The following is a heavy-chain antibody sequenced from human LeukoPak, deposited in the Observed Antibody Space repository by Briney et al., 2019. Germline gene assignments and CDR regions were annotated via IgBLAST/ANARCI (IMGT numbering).Heavy chain of an antibody. CDR1: GFTFSSYA. Sequence: PGGSLRLSCAASGFTFSSYAMSWVRRAPGKGLEWVSAISGSGGSTYYADSVKGRFTISRDNSKNTLYLQMNSLRAEDTAVYCCAKSTYCSSTSCYTTYDYWGQGTLVTVSS. V-gene: IGHV3-23*01. CDR3: AKSTYCSSTSCYTTYDY. D-gene: IGHD2-2*01. J-gene: IGHJ4*02. CDR2: ISGSGGST.